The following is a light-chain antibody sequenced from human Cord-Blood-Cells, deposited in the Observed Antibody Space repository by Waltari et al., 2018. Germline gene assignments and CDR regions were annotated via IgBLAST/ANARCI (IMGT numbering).Light chain of an antibody. Sequence: QSALTQPASVSGSPGQSITISCTGTSSDVGSYNLVSWYQQHPGKAPKLCIYEGSIRPSGVSNRFAGSKSGNTASLTISGLQAEDEADYYCCSYAGSSTNVVFGGGTKLTVL. CDR2: EGS. CDR1: SSDVGSYNL. V-gene: IGLV2-23*01. CDR3: CSYAGSSTNVV. J-gene: IGLJ2*01.